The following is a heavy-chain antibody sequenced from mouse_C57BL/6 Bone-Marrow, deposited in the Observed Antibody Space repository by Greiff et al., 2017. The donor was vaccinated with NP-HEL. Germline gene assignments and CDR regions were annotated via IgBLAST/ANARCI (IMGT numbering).Heavy chain of an antibody. V-gene: IGHV1-74*01. CDR2: IHPSDSDT. CDR1: GYTFTSYW. J-gene: IGHJ1*03. CDR3: AISGSSHWYFDV. D-gene: IGHD1-1*01. Sequence: QVHVKQPGAELVKPGASVKVSCKASGYTFTSYWMHWVKQRPGQGLEWIGRIHPSDSDTNYNQKFKGKATLTVDKSSSTAYMQLSSLTSEDSAVYYCAISGSSHWYFDVWGTGTTVTVSS.